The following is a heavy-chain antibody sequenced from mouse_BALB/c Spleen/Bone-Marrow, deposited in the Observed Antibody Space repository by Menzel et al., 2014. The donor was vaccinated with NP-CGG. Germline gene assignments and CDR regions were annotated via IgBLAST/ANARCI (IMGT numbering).Heavy chain of an antibody. Sequence: VQLKDSGAELVKPGASVKLSCTASGFNIKDTYMHWVKQRPEQGLEWIGRIDPANGNTKYDPKFQGKATITADTSSNTAYLQVSSLTSEDTAVYYCARRGYYGNYYYAMDYWGQGTSVTVSS. CDR2: IDPANGNT. D-gene: IGHD2-1*01. V-gene: IGHV14-3*02. J-gene: IGHJ4*01. CDR3: ARRGYYGNYYYAMDY. CDR1: GFNIKDTY.